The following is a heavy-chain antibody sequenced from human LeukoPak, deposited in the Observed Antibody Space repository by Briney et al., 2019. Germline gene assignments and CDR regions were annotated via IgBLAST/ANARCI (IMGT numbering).Heavy chain of an antibody. V-gene: IGHV3-23*01. J-gene: IGHJ6*03. CDR1: GFTFSSYA. D-gene: IGHD3-10*01. CDR3: AKRALNYYGSGSYYSLGYMDV. Sequence: GGSLRLSCAASGFTFSSYAMSWVRQAPGKGLEWVSAISGSGGSTYYADSVKGRFTISRDNSKNTLYLQMNSLRAEDTAVYYCAKRALNYYGSGSYYSLGYMDVWGKGTTVTVSS. CDR2: ISGSGGST.